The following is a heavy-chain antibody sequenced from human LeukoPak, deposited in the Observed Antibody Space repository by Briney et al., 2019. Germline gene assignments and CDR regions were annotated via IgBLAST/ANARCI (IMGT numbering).Heavy chain of an antibody. CDR2: ISSSSSYI. D-gene: IGHD2-15*01. CDR1: GFTFSSYS. V-gene: IGHV3-21*01. Sequence: PGGSLRLSCAASGFTFSSYSMNWVRQAPGKGLEWVSSISSSSSYIYYADSVKGRFTISRDNAKNSLYLQMNSLRAEDTAVYYCATYSEELETVVVVAAAMDVWGKGTTVTVSS. CDR3: ATYSEELETVVVVAAAMDV. J-gene: IGHJ6*03.